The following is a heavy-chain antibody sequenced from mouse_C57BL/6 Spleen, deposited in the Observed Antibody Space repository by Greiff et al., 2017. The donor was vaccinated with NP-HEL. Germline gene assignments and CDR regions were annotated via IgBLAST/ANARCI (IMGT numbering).Heavy chain of an antibody. V-gene: IGHV1-64*01. J-gene: IGHJ1*03. Sequence: QVQLQQSGAELVKPGASVKLSCKASGYTFTSYWMHWVKQRPGQGLEWIGMIHPNSGSTNYNEKFKSKATLTVDKSSSTAYMQLSSLTSEDSAVYYCADYGSSPWYFDVWGTGTTVTVSS. CDR2: IHPNSGST. CDR3: ADYGSSPWYFDV. CDR1: GYTFTSYW. D-gene: IGHD1-1*01.